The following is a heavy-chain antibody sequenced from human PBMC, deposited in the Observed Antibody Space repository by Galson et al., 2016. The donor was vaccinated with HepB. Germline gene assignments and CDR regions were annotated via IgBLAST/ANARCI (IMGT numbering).Heavy chain of an antibody. CDR3: ARSVSGSFDY. CDR1: GFIFSSYW. CDR2: INPYGNGT. V-gene: IGHV3-74*01. J-gene: IGHJ4*02. Sequence: SLRLSCAASGFIFSSYWMHWVRQAPGKGLVWVSRINPYGNGTNYADSVKGRFTMSRDNAKNTLFLQMDSLKAEDTAVYYCARSVSGSFDYWGQGTLVTVSS. D-gene: IGHD3-10*01.